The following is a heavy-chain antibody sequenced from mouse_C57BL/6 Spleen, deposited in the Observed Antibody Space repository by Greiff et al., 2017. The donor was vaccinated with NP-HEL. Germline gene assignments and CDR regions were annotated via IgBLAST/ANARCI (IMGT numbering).Heavy chain of an antibody. CDR2: IYPGSGST. D-gene: IGHD2-3*01. CDR3: TRSMDCYY. J-gene: IGHJ2*01. V-gene: IGHV1-55*01. Sequence: QVQLQQPGAELVKPGASVKMSCKASGYTFTSYWITWVKQRPGQGLEWIGYIYPGSGSTNYTEKFKSKATLTVDPYSSTAYMQLSSLASDDTAVYYCTRSMDCYYWGQGTTLTVAS. CDR1: GYTFTSYW.